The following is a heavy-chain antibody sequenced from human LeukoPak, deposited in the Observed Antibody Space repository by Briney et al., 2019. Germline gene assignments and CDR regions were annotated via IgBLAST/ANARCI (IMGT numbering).Heavy chain of an antibody. CDR3: ARGDPSGYYYYMDV. V-gene: IGHV1-2*02. CDR2: INPNSGGT. J-gene: IGHJ6*03. Sequence: ASVKVSCKTSGYTFTGYYMHWVRQAPGQGLEWMGWINPNSGGTNYEQKFQGRVTMTTDMSISTAYMELSRLRSDDTAVYHWARGDPSGYYYYMDVWGRGTTVTVSS. CDR1: GYTFTGYY.